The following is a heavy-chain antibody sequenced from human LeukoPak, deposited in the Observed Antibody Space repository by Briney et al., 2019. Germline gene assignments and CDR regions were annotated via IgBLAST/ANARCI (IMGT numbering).Heavy chain of an antibody. CDR1: GFTFSDYA. Sequence: GGSLRLSCAASGFTFSDYAMHWVRQAPGKGLEWVAVISSDGSTKYYADSVKGRFTISRDNSKNTLYPQMSSLRAEDTAVYYCAKAQGDPSLPPTYYYYMNVWGKGTTVTVSS. CDR2: ISSDGSTK. V-gene: IGHV3-30-3*01. J-gene: IGHJ6*03. D-gene: IGHD2-21*02. CDR3: AKAQGDPSLPPTYYYYMNV.